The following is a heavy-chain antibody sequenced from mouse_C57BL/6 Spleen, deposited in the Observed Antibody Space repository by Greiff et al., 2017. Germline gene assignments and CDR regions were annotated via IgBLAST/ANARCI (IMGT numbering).Heavy chain of an antibody. D-gene: IGHD2-4*01. Sequence: EVKLMESGPGLVKPSQSLSLTCSVTGYSITSGYYWNWIRQFPGNKLEWMGYISYDGSNNYNPSLKNRISITRDTSKNQFFLKLNSVTTEDTATYYCARGLPGDYAMDYWGQGTSVTVSS. CDR1: GYSITSGYY. CDR2: ISYDGSN. J-gene: IGHJ4*01. V-gene: IGHV3-6*01. CDR3: ARGLPGDYAMDY.